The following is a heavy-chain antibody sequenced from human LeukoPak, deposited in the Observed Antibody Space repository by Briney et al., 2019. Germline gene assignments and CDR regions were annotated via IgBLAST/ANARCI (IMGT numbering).Heavy chain of an antibody. CDR3: AVLAGYGGNDAFDI. CDR2: INAGNGNT. V-gene: IGHV1-3*01. CDR1: GYTFTSYA. D-gene: IGHD5-12*01. J-gene: IGHJ3*02. Sequence: ASVKVSCKASGYTFTSYAMHWVRQAPGQRLEWMGWINAGNGNTKYSQKFQDRVTITRDTSASTAYMELSSLRSEDTAVYYCAVLAGYGGNDAFDIWGQGTMVTVSS.